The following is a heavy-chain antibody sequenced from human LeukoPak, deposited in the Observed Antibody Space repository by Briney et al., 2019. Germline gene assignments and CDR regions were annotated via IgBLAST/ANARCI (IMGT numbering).Heavy chain of an antibody. J-gene: IGHJ4*02. CDR1: GFRFSSYG. V-gene: IGHV3-30*03. D-gene: IGHD6-13*01. Sequence: PGRSLRLSCAASGFRFSSYGMHWVRQAPGKGLEWVAVISYDGSNKYYADSVKGRFTISRDNSKNTLYLQMNSLRAEDTAVYYCARSASGIAAAGGDYWGQGTLVTVSS. CDR3: ARSASGIAAAGGDY. CDR2: ISYDGSNK.